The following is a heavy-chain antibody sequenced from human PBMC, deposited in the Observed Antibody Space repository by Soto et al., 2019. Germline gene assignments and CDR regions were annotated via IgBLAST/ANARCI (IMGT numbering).Heavy chain of an antibody. Sequence: PSQTIRLTCTVSDGYIRSGGYYWNCIRQHPGKGLECIGHKSYSGSTYYNPSLKSRVTISVDTSKNQFSLKLSSVTAADTAVYYCARFIVVVPAALRWFDPWGQGTLVTVSS. V-gene: IGHV4-31*03. J-gene: IGHJ5*02. CDR3: ARFIVVVPAALRWFDP. D-gene: IGHD2-2*02. CDR1: DGYIRSGGYY. CDR2: KSYSGST.